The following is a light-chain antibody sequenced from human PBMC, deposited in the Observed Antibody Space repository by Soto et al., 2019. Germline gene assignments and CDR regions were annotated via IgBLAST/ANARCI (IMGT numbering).Light chain of an antibody. Sequence: DIQMTQFASSLSASFGDRVTITCRASQSINTYLNWYQQKPGKAPNLLIYAASSLQSGVPSRFSGSGYGTDFTLTISSLQTEDFATYYCQQYYSIPVTFGGGTKVDIK. J-gene: IGKJ4*01. CDR1: QSINTY. V-gene: IGKV1-39*01. CDR3: QQYYSIPVT. CDR2: AAS.